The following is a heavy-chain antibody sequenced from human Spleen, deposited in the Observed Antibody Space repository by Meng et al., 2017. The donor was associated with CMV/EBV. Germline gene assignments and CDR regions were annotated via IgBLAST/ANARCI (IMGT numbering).Heavy chain of an antibody. Sequence: GESLKISCAASGFPFSTYGMHWVRQAPGKGLVWVSRINSDGSSTSYADSVKGRFTISRDNAKNTLYLQMNSLRAEDTAVYYCARDFGEYSSSQGEYYYYYYGMDVWGQGTTVTVSS. D-gene: IGHD6-6*01. CDR2: INSDGSST. J-gene: IGHJ6*02. CDR3: ARDFGEYSSSQGEYYYYYYGMDV. CDR1: GFPFSTYG. V-gene: IGHV3-74*01.